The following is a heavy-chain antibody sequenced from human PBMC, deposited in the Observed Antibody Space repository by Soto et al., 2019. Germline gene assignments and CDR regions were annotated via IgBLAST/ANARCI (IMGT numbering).Heavy chain of an antibody. V-gene: IGHV4-30-2*01. CDR3: ARGMTTVTTLDY. D-gene: IGHD4-4*01. CDR2: IYHSGST. J-gene: IGHJ4*02. CDR1: GGSISSGDYY. Sequence: SETLSLASTVSGGSISSGDYYWSWIRQPPGKGLEWIGYIYHSGSTYYNPSLKSRVTISVDRSKNQFSLKLSSVTAADTAVYYCARGMTTVTTLDYWGQGTLVTVS.